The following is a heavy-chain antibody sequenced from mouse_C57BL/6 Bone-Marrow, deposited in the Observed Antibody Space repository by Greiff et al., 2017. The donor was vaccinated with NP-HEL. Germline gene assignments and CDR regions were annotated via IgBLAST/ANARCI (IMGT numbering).Heavy chain of an antibody. CDR3: TTFYDYDGY. CDR2: IDPENGDT. D-gene: IGHD2-4*01. V-gene: IGHV14-4*01. J-gene: IGHJ2*01. CDR1: GFNIKDDY. Sequence: VQLQQSGAELVRPGASVKLSCTASGFNIKDDYMHWVKQRPEQGLEWIGWIDPENGDTEYASKFQGKATITADTSSNTAYLRLSSLTSEDTAVYYCTTFYDYDGYWGQGTTLTVSS.